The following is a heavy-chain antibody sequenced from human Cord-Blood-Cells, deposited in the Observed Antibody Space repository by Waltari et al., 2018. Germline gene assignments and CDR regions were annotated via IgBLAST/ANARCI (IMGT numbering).Heavy chain of an antibody. CDR3: ARYSSSWYAFDI. CDR2: TYYRSKWYN. V-gene: IGHV6-1*01. CDR1: GASVSLNSAA. J-gene: IGHJ3*02. Sequence: QVQLQQSGPGLVKPSQPLHLTCAISGASVSLNSAAWNWSGTSPSRGLAWLGRTYYRSKWYNDYAVSVKSRITINPDTSKNQFSLQLNSVTPEDTAVYYCARYSSSWYAFDIWGQGTMVTVSS. D-gene: IGHD6-13*01.